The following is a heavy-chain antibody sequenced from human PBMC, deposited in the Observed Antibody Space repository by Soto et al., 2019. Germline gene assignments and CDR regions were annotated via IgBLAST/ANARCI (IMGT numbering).Heavy chain of an antibody. CDR3: ARQPRLRYFDWLLPDFDY. Sequence: LSRTCTVSGGSVSSGSYYWSWIRQPPGKGLEWIGYIYYSGSTNYNPSLKSRVTISVDTSKNQFSLKLSSVTAADTAVYYCARQPRLRYFDWLLPDFDYWGQGTLVTVSS. D-gene: IGHD3-9*01. J-gene: IGHJ4*02. V-gene: IGHV4-61*01. CDR1: GGSVSSGSYY. CDR2: IYYSGST.